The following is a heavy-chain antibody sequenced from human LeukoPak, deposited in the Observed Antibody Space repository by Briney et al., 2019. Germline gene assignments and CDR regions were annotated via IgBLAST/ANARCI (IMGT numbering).Heavy chain of an antibody. CDR1: GFTFSNYA. V-gene: IGHV3-23*01. J-gene: IGHJ4*02. Sequence: GGSLRLTCAASGFTFSNYAMTWVRQAPGKGLEWFSGISGSGGSTYYADSVKGRFTISRDNSKNTLYLQMNSLRAEDTAVYYCAKYRGGNYLFYLDYWGQGTLVTVSS. CDR3: AKYRGGNYLFYLDY. CDR2: ISGSGGST. D-gene: IGHD1-26*01.